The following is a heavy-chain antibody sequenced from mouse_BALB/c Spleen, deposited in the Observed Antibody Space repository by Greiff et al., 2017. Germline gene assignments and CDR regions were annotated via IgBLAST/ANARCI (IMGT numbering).Heavy chain of an antibody. J-gene: IGHJ4*01. CDR3: ARRSARADYAMDY. Sequence: VKVVESGGDLVKPGGSLKLSCAASGFTFSSYGMSWVRQTPDKRLEWVATISSGGSYTYYPDSVKGRFTISRDNAKNTLYLQMSSLKPEDTAMYYCARRSARADYAMDYWGQGTSVTVSS. V-gene: IGHV5-6*02. D-gene: IGHD3-1*01. CDR2: ISSGGSYT. CDR1: GFTFSSYG.